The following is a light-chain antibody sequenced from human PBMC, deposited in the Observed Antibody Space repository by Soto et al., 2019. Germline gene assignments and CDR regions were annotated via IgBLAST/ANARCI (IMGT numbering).Light chain of an antibody. CDR1: QSFSIW. V-gene: IGKV1-5*03. J-gene: IGKJ1*01. CDR2: KSS. Sequence: DIQVTQSPSTRSASEGDRCTISFRVSQSFSIWLFWYQQQXRRSPXXLXYKSSILEGGAPSRFSGSGSGTEFTLPISSLQPDDFATYYGQQFNTSPWTFGQGTKVDIK. CDR3: QQFNTSPWT.